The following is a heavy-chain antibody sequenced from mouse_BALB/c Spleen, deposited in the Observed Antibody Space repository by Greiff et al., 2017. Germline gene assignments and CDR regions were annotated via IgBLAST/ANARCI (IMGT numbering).Heavy chain of an antibody. J-gene: IGHJ4*01. Sequence: EVQLQQSGAELVKPGASVKLSCTASGFNIKDTYMHWVKQRPEQGLEWIGRIDPANGNTKYDPKFQGKATITADTSSNTAYLQLSSLTSEDTAVYYCARSRDVKDAMDYWGQGISVTVSS. V-gene: IGHV14-3*02. CDR2: IDPANGNT. CDR1: GFNIKDTY. D-gene: IGHD1-3*01. CDR3: ARSRDVKDAMDY.